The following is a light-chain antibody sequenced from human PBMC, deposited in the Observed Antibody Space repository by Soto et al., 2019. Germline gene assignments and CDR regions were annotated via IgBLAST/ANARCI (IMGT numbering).Light chain of an antibody. Sequence: DIVMTQSPDSLAVSLGEGATMTCKSSRTVLYSSNSKNYLAWYQQKPGQPPRLLIYWASTRESGVPDRFSGSGSGTDFTLTISSLQAEDVVVYYCQQYYSTQWTFGQGTKVDI. CDR1: RTVLYSSNSKNY. CDR3: QQYYSTQWT. V-gene: IGKV4-1*01. J-gene: IGKJ1*01. CDR2: WAS.